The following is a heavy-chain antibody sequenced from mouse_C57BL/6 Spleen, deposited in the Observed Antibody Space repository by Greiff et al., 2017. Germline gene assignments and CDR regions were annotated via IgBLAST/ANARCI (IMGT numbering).Heavy chain of an antibody. CDR1: GFTFTDYY. D-gene: IGHD1-1*01. V-gene: IGHV7-3*01. J-gene: IGHJ2*01. Sequence: EVMLVESGGCLVQPGGSLSLSCAASGFTFTDYYMSWVRQPPGKALEWLGFIRNKANGYTTEYSASVKGRFTISRDNSQSILYLQRNALRAEDSATYYCGRYGKTVVGAYYLGYRGQGATRAVSS. CDR2: IRNKANGYTT. CDR3: GRYGKTVVGAYYLGY.